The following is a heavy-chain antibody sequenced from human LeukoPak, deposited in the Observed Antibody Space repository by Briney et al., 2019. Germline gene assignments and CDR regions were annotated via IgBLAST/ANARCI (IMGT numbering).Heavy chain of an antibody. V-gene: IGHV3-74*01. CDR2: ISPTGSTT. J-gene: IGHJ4*02. CDR1: GFSFSGHW. CDR3: ARGPNSNWSGLDF. Sequence: SGGYLRLSCTASGFSFSGHWMHWARQLPGKGLVWFSRISPTGSTTSYADSVKGRFTVSRDNAKNTLYLQVNNLRAEDTAVYYCARGPNSNWSGLDFWGQGTLLTVSS. D-gene: IGHD6-6*01.